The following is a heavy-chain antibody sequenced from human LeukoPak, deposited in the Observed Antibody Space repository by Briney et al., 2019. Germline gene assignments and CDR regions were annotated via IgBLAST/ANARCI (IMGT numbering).Heavy chain of an antibody. V-gene: IGHV4-30-4*08. D-gene: IGHD3-22*01. Sequence: SETLSLTCTVSGGSISSGDYYWSWIRQPPGKGLEWIGYIYYSGSTYYNPSLKSRVTISVDTSKNQFSLKLSSVTAADTAVYYCASTPAYYDTGGFDYWGQGTLVTVSS. J-gene: IGHJ4*02. CDR1: GGSISSGDYY. CDR3: ASTPAYYDTGGFDY. CDR2: IYYSGST.